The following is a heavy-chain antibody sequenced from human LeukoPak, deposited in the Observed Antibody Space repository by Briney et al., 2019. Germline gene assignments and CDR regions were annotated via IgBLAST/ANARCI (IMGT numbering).Heavy chain of an antibody. CDR3: ARDAVAAAADPTFNWFDP. CDR1: GYTFTSYY. J-gene: IGHJ5*02. Sequence: ASVKVSCKASGYTFTSYYMHWVRQAPGQGLEWMGIINPSGGSTSYAQKFQGRVTMTRDTSTSTVYMELSSLRSEDTAVYYCARDAVAAAADPTFNWFDPWGQGTLVTVSS. D-gene: IGHD6-13*01. CDR2: INPSGGST. V-gene: IGHV1-46*01.